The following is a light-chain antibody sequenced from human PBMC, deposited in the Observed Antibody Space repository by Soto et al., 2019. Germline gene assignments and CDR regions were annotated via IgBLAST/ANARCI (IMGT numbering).Light chain of an antibody. J-gene: IGKJ5*01. CDR3: QQRSDWPLIT. CDR1: QSVSRD. V-gene: IGKV3-11*01. CDR2: DAS. Sequence: IVLTQSPGTLTLSPGERATLSCRASQSVSRDLAWYQQKPGQAPRLLIYDASNRATGIPARFSGSGPGTDFTLTISSLQPEDFSVYYCQQRSDWPLITFGQGTRLEIK.